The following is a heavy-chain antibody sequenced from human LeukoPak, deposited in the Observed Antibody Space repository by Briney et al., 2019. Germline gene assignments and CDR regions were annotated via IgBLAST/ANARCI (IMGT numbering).Heavy chain of an antibody. CDR3: ARVGSGWHFDY. J-gene: IGHJ4*02. V-gene: IGHV4-4*02. CDR2: INHSGST. CDR1: GGSISSSNW. D-gene: IGHD6-19*01. Sequence: SETLSLTCAVSGGSISSSNWWSWVRQPPGKGLEWIGEINHSGSTNYNPSLKSRVTISVDTSKNQFSLRLSSVTAADTAVYYCARVGSGWHFDYWGQGTLVTVSS.